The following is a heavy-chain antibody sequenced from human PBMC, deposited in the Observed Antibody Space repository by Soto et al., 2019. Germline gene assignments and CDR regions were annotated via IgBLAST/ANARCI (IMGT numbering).Heavy chain of an antibody. D-gene: IGHD3-22*01. CDR2: ISGSGGSI. CDR1: GFTFSSYA. Sequence: PGGSLRLSCAASGFTFSSYAMSWVRQAPGKGLEWVSAISGSGGSIYYADSVEGRFTISRDNSKNTLYLQLNSLRAEDTAVYYWAKTLKDSSGYYDYWGQGTLVTVSS. J-gene: IGHJ4*02. CDR3: AKTLKDSSGYYDY. V-gene: IGHV3-23*01.